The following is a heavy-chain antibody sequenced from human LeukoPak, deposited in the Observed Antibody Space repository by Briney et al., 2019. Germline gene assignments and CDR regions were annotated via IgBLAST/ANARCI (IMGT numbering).Heavy chain of an antibody. D-gene: IGHD3-22*01. V-gene: IGHV1-69*05. CDR1: GGTFSSYA. CDR3: ASSNYYYDSSGYYYYMDV. CDR2: IIPIFGTA. J-gene: IGHJ6*03. Sequence: SVTVSCKASGGTFSSYAISWVRQAPGQGLEWMGGIIPIFGTANYAQKFQGRVTITTDESTSTAYMELSSLRSEATAVYYCASSNYYYDSSGYYYYMDVWGKGTTVTVSS.